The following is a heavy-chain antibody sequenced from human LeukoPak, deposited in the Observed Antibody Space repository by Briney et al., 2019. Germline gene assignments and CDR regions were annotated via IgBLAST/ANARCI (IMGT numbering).Heavy chain of an antibody. J-gene: IGHJ4*02. CDR1: GFTFSNAW. CDR3: TTAIVATIETGL. CDR2: IKSKTDGGTT. D-gene: IGHD5-12*01. Sequence: PGGSLRLSCAASGFTFSNAWMSWVRQAPGKGLEWVGRIKSKTDGGTTGYAAPVKGRFTISRDDSKNTLYLQMNSLKTEDTAVYYCTTAIVATIETGLWGQGTLVTVSS. V-gene: IGHV3-15*01.